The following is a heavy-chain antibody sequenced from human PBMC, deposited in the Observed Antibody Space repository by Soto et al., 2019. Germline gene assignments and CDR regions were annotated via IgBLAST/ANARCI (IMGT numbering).Heavy chain of an antibody. CDR2: LTPGGETT. V-gene: IGHV3-23*01. J-gene: IGHJ4*02. CDR3: VKDSPYSGSYQDLDY. CDR1: GFIFSSYA. Sequence: PGGSLRLSCAASGFIFSSYAMTWVRQAPGKGLEWVSALTPGGETTYYADSVRGRFTISRDNSKDTLYLQMNSLRVDDTALYYCVKDSPYSGSYQDLDYWGQGTLVTVSS. D-gene: IGHD1-26*01.